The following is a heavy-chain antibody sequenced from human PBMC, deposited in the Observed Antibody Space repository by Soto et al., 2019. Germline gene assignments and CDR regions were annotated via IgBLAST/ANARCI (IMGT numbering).Heavy chain of an antibody. V-gene: IGHV3-11*01. Sequence: PXASLRLSCAASGFTFSDYYMSWIRQAPGKGLEWISYISSSGGAIYHADSVKGRFTISRDNAKNSLYLQMNGLRAEDTAVYYCARDLKPREALAPYYFDYWGQGTLVTVSS. D-gene: IGHD1-1*01. CDR2: ISSSGGAI. J-gene: IGHJ4*02. CDR1: GFTFSDYY. CDR3: ARDLKPREALAPYYFDY.